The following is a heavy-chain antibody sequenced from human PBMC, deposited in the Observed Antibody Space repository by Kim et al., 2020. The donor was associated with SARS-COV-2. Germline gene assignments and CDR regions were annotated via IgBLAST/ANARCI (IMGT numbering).Heavy chain of an antibody. Sequence: GGSLRLSCAASGFTFDDYAMHWVRQAPGKGLEWVSLISGDGGSTYYADSVKGRFTISRDNSKNSLYLQMNSLRTEDTALYYCAKDIYPPDFANQYYYYDSSGYREGGMDVWGQGTTVTVSS. J-gene: IGHJ6*02. D-gene: IGHD3-22*01. CDR2: ISGDGGST. CDR1: GFTFDDYA. V-gene: IGHV3-43*02. CDR3: AKDIYPPDFANQYYYYDSSGYREGGMDV.